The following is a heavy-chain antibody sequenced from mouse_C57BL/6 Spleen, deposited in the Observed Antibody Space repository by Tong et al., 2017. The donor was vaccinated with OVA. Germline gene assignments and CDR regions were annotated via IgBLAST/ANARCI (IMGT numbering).Heavy chain of an antibody. Sequence: EVQLQESGGGLVQPGGSLKLSCAASGFTFSDYYMYWVRQTPEKRLEWVAYISNGGGSTYYPDTVKGRFTISRDNAKNTLYQQMSRLKYEDTAMYYCARHDAYYAMGYWGQGTSVTVSS. J-gene: IGHJ4*01. CDR3: ARHDAYYAMGY. V-gene: IGHV5-12*01. CDR2: ISNGGGST. CDR1: GFTFSDYY.